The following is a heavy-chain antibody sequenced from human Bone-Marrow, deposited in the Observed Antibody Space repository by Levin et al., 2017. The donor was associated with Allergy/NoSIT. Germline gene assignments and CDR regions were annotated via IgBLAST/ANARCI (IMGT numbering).Heavy chain of an antibody. CDR3: ARDLRHIILVPGRNESFAP. V-gene: IGHV3-69-1*01. CDR1: GFSFGDYT. CDR2: ISSNGDT. J-gene: IGHJ5*02. Sequence: SCAGSGFSFGDYTINWVRQAPGKGLEWISSISSNGDTYYADSVKGRFTISRDNARNSVFLQMNSLKDEDTAVYYCARDLRHIILVPGRNESFAPWGQGTLVIVSS. D-gene: IGHD2-8*01.